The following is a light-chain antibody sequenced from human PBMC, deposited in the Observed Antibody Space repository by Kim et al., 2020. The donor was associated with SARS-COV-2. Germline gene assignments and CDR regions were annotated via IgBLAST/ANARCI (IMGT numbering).Light chain of an antibody. V-gene: IGLV2-18*02. Sequence: QSVTISCTGTSSDVGRYNRVSWYQQPPSTAPKLMIYEVTSRPSGVPDRFSGSKSGNTASLTISGLQAEDEADYYCSSYTSSSTLVVFGGGTQLTVL. CDR1: SSDVGRYNR. CDR2: EVT. CDR3: SSYTSSSTLVV. J-gene: IGLJ2*01.